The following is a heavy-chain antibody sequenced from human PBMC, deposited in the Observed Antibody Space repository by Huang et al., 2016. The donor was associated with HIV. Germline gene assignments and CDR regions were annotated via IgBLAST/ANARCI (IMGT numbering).Heavy chain of an antibody. Sequence: QVQLVESGGGLVQPGRSLRLSCAASGFIFSSYGVHWFRQAPGKGREGVAVMSYDRSNKYNADSVKGRSTISRNNSKNTVYLQMNSLRAEDTAVYYCAKDHVAAVAGRRGWGFDYWGQGTLVTVSS. CDR2: MSYDRSNK. CDR3: AKDHVAAVAGRRGWGFDY. V-gene: IGHV3-30*18. CDR1: GFIFSSYG. D-gene: IGHD6-19*01. J-gene: IGHJ4*02.